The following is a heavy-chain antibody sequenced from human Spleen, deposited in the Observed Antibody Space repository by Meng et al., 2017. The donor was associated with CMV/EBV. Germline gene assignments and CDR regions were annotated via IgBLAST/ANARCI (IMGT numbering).Heavy chain of an antibody. CDR3: ARAETYYYDSSGYYGMDV. CDR2: IIPILGIA. V-gene: IGHV1-69*10. D-gene: IGHD3-22*01. CDR1: GYTFTNYY. Sequence: SVKVSCKASGYTFTNYYMHWVRQAPGQGLEWMGGIIPILGIANYAQKFQGRVTITADKSTSTAYMELSSLRSEDTAVYYCARAETYYYDSSGYYGMDVWGQGTTVTVSS. J-gene: IGHJ6*02.